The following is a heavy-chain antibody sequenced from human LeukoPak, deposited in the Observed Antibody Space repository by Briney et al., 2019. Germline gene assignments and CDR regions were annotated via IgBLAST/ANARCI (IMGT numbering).Heavy chain of an antibody. D-gene: IGHD6-13*01. J-gene: IGHJ4*02. CDR2: IWYDGSNK. V-gene: IGHV3-33*01. CDR1: GFTFSSYG. CDR3: AREGKVEAGTFDY. Sequence: GRSLRLSCAASGFTFSSYGMHWVRQAPGKGLEXXXXIWYDGSNKYYADSVKGRFTISRDNSKNTLYLQMNSLRAEDTAVYYCAREGKVEAGTFDYWGQGTLVTVSS.